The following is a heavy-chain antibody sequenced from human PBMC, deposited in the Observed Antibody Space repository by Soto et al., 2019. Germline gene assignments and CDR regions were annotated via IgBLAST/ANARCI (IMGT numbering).Heavy chain of an antibody. Sequence: ASVKVSCKASGYTLTSYYMHWVRQAPGQGLEWMGIINPSGGSTSYAQKFQGRVTMTRDTSTSTVYMELSSLRSEDTAVYYCARVTVGATINDYYFEYWGQGTLVTVSS. CDR2: INPSGGST. CDR1: GYTLTSYY. J-gene: IGHJ4*02. D-gene: IGHD1-26*01. CDR3: ARVTVGATINDYYFEY. V-gene: IGHV1-46*01.